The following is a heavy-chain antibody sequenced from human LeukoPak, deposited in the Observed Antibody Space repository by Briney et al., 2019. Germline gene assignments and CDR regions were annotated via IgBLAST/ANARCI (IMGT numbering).Heavy chain of an antibody. D-gene: IGHD3-22*01. J-gene: IGHJ3*02. CDR1: GGSISSSSYY. V-gene: IGHV4-39*07. Sequence: SETLSLTCTVSGGSISSSSYYWGWIRQPPGKGLEWIGSIYYSGSTYYNPSLKSRVTISVDTSKNQFSLKLSSVTAADTAVYYCARGADYYDSSGYRTAALDIWGQGTMVTVSS. CDR3: ARGADYYDSSGYRTAALDI. CDR2: IYYSGST.